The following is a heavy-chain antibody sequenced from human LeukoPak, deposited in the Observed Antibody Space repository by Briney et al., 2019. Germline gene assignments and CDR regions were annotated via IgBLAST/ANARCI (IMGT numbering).Heavy chain of an antibody. D-gene: IGHD5-24*01. CDR2: INQDGTEK. V-gene: IGHV3-7*01. Sequence: GGSLRLSCAASGFTFSSYAMSWVRQAPGKGLEWVATINQDGTEKYYVDSVKGRFTISRDNAKNSLYLQMNSLRAEDTAVYYCARGVETLFDYWGQGTLVTVSS. CDR3: ARGVETLFDY. CDR1: GFTFSSYA. J-gene: IGHJ4*02.